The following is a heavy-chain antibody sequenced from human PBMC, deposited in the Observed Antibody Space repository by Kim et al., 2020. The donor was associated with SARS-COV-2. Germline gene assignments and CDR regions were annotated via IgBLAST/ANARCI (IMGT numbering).Heavy chain of an antibody. CDR3: ARHSYSGSTSRDYYYYGMDV. J-gene: IGHJ6*02. Sequence: GESLKISCKGSGYSFTSYWIGWVRQMPGKGLEWMGIIYPGDSDTRYSPSFQGQVTISADKSISTAYLQWSSLKASDTAMYYCARHSYSGSTSRDYYYYGMDVWGQGTTVTVSS. CDR1: GYSFTSYW. D-gene: IGHD1-26*01. CDR2: IYPGDSDT. V-gene: IGHV5-51*01.